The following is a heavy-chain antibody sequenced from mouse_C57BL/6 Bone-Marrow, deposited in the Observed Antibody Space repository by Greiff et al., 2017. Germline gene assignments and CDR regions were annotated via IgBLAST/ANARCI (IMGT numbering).Heavy chain of an antibody. V-gene: IGHV1-55*01. CDR1: GYTFTSYC. CDR3: ARAYYSYYYAMDY. D-gene: IGHD2-12*01. Sequence: VQLQQPGAELVKPGASVKMSCKASGYTFTSYCITWVKQRPGQGLAWLGYFYPGSGSTNYNEKFKSKATLPVDTSSLPAYMQLSSLTSEDSAVYDSARAYYSYYYAMDYWGQGTSVTVSS. J-gene: IGHJ4*01. CDR2: FYPGSGST.